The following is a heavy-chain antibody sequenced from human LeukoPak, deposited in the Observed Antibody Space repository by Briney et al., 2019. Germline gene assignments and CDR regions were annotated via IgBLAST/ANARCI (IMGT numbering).Heavy chain of an antibody. V-gene: IGHV3-53*01. CDR1: GFTVSSNY. CDR2: IHSVGTT. J-gene: IGHJ4*02. Sequence: GGSLRLSCAASGFTVSSNYMNGVREAPGEGREWVSVIHSVGTTSSQDSVKGRSTTSRDTPKTTLYLQMTTLRAEDTAVYSCAKDPRDIVPTTFLFDYWGQGTLVTVSS. CDR3: AKDPRDIVPTTFLFDY. D-gene: IGHD5-12*01.